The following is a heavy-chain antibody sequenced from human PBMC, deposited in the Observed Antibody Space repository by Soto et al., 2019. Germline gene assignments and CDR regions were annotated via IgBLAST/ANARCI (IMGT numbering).Heavy chain of an antibody. D-gene: IGHD6-13*01. Sequence: SETLSLTCAVSGGSISSSNWWSWVRQPPGKGLEWIGEIYHSGSTNYNPSLKSRVTISVDKSKNQFSLKLSSVTAADTAVYYCARVRSSSWYRVNWFDPWGQGILVTVSS. CDR3: ARVRSSSWYRVNWFDP. CDR2: IYHSGST. J-gene: IGHJ5*02. CDR1: GGSISSSNW. V-gene: IGHV4-4*02.